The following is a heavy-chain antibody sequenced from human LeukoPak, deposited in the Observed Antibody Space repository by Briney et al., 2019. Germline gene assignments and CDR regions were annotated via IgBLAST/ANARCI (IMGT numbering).Heavy chain of an antibody. Sequence: SETLSPTCAVSGGSFSGYYWSWIRQSPVKGLEWIGEINHSGNTNYNPSLRSRVSILVDTSKNQFSLRLSSVTAADTAVYYCARVRLELLEYYYYMDVWDKGATVTVSS. CDR3: ARVRLELLEYYYYMDV. D-gene: IGHD1-7*01. J-gene: IGHJ6*03. CDR1: GGSFSGYY. V-gene: IGHV4-34*01. CDR2: INHSGNT.